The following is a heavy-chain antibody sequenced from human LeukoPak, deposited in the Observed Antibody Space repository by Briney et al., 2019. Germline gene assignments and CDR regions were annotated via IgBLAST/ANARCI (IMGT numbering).Heavy chain of an antibody. J-gene: IGHJ4*02. D-gene: IGHD2-15*01. CDR3: ARLPYCSGGSCYNDY. CDR1: GYSFSDYW. Sequence: GESLKISCKGSGYSFSDYWINWVRQKPGKGLEWMGTIYPGDSDTRYSPSFQGQVTISADKPISTAYLQWSSLKASDTAMYYCARLPYCSGGSCYNDYWGQGTLVTVSS. CDR2: IYPGDSDT. V-gene: IGHV5-51*01.